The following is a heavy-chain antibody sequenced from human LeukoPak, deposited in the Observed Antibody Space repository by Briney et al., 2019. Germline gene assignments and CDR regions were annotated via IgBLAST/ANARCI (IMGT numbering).Heavy chain of an antibody. V-gene: IGHV3-66*01. Sequence: GGSLRLSCAASGFTFDDYGMSWVRQAPEKGLEWVSLIYSGGNTYYAGSVKGRFTISRDNSKNSLYLQMNSLRAEDTAVYYCARAQYSSGWYRSLDIWGQGTMVTVSS. CDR2: IYSGGNT. J-gene: IGHJ3*02. CDR1: GFTFDDYG. CDR3: ARAQYSSGWYRSLDI. D-gene: IGHD6-19*01.